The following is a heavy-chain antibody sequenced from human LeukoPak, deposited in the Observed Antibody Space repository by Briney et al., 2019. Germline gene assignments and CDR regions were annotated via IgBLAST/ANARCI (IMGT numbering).Heavy chain of an antibody. V-gene: IGHV3-9*01. CDR1: GFTFDDYA. CDR2: ISWNSGSI. Sequence: GGSLRLSCAASGFTFDDYAMDWVRQAPGKGLEWVSGISWNSGSIGYADSVKGRFTISRDNAKNSLYLQMNSLRAEDTALYYCAKDILIGSRTHNEGAFDYWGQGTLVTVSS. J-gene: IGHJ4*02. D-gene: IGHD3-10*01. CDR3: AKDILIGSRTHNEGAFDY.